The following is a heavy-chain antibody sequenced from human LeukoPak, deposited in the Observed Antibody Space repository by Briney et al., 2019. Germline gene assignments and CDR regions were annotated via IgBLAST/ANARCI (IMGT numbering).Heavy chain of an antibody. CDR1: GFTFSNAW. D-gene: IGHD5-18*01. J-gene: IGHJ4*02. Sequence: GGSLRLSCAASGFTFSNAWMSWVRQAPGKGLEWVSAISGSGETTYYADSVKGRFTVSRDNSKNTLYVQMDSLRAEDTAVYYCAKRGYTYGGHFDYWGQGALVTVSS. CDR2: ISGSGETT. CDR3: AKRGYTYGGHFDY. V-gene: IGHV3-23*01.